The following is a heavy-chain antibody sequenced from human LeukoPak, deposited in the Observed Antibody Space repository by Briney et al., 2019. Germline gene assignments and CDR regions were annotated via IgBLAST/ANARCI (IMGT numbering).Heavy chain of an antibody. CDR2: IYPGDSDT. V-gene: IGHV5-51*01. Sequence: GESLKISCKGSGYSFTSYWIGWVRQMPGKGLEWMGIIYPGDSDTRYSPPFQGQVTISADKSISTAYLQWSSLKASDTAMYYCARPFTSLAGTYYFDYWGQGTLVTVSS. CDR1: GYSFTSYW. CDR3: ARPFTSLAGTYYFDY. D-gene: IGHD6-19*01. J-gene: IGHJ4*02.